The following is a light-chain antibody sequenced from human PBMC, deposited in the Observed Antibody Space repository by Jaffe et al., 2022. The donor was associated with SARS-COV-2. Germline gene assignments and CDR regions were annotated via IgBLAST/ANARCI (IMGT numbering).Light chain of an antibody. V-gene: IGLV1-51*02. CDR3: GAWDRSLNSEV. CDR1: SSNIGHYY. J-gene: IGLJ1*01. CDR2: ENN. Sequence: QSVLTQPPSVSAAPGQRVTISCSGSSSNIGHYYVSWYQQVPGTAPKLVIYENNKRSSGIPDRFSGSKSGTSATLGITGLQTGDDADYYCGAWDRSLNSEVFGTGTKVIVL.